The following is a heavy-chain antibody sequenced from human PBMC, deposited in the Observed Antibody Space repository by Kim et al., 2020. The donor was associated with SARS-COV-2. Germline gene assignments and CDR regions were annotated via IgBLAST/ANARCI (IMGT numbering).Heavy chain of an antibody. CDR2: IYYSGST. V-gene: IGHV4-39*07. CDR1: GGSISSSSYY. Sequence: SETLSLTCTVSGGSISSSSYYWGWIRQPPGKGLEWIGSIYYSGSTYYNPSLKSRVTISVDTSKNQFSLKLSSVTAADTAVYYCARENRKGAFDIWGQGTMVTDSS. J-gene: IGHJ3*02. CDR3: ARENRKGAFDI.